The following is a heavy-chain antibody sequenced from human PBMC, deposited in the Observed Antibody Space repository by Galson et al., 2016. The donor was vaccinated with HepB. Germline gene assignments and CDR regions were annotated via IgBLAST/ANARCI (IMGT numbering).Heavy chain of an antibody. D-gene: IGHD1-26*01. CDR2: ISSSGSTM. J-gene: IGHJ4*02. CDR1: GITFSDYY. Sequence: SLRLSCAVSGITFSDYYMSWIRQAPGKGLECISYISSSGSTMYYADSVKGRFTISRANAKNSLLLQMNSLRAEDTAVYYCARNLWYLSGTYNFFGYCGQGTLVTVSS. V-gene: IGHV3-11*01. CDR3: ARNLWYLSGTYNFFGY.